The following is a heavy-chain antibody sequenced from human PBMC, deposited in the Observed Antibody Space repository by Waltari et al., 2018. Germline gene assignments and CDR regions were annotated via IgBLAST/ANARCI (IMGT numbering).Heavy chain of an antibody. J-gene: IGHJ4*02. CDR2: LYDSGEA. CDR3: ARGLGPTLAYYFDY. D-gene: IGHD3-10*01. V-gene: IGHV3-66*02. Sequence: EVQLVESGGGLVQPGGSLRLSCSASGLIVSSHYMSWVLQAPWNGMEWVSVLYDSGEADYGDSVKGRFTISRDNSKNTVYLQMNTLSAEDTAVYYCARGLGPTLAYYFDYWGRGTLVTVSS. CDR1: GLIVSSHY.